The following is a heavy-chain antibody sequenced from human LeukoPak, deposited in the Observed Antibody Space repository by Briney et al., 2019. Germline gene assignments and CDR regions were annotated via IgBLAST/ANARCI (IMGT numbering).Heavy chain of an antibody. J-gene: IGHJ3*02. D-gene: IGHD2-15*01. Sequence: PGGSLRLSCAASGFTFSSYEMNWVRQAPGKGLEWVSSISSSSYIYYADSVKGRFTISRDDAKNSLYLQMNSLRAEDTAVYYCARAPEYCSGGSCPVEAFDIWGQGTMVTVSS. CDR3: ARAPEYCSGGSCPVEAFDI. CDR2: ISSSSYI. CDR1: GFTFSSYE. V-gene: IGHV3-21*01.